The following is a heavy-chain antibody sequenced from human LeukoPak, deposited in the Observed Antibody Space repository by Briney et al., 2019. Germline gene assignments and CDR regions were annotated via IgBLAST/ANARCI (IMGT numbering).Heavy chain of an antibody. Sequence: SETLSLTCAVHGGPFTTYYWSWIRQPPGKGLEWIGDIYHTGTTTYTPSLQSRVTISVDTSKNQFSLRLSSVTAADTAVYYCARVGHPTQRRVLSAVSIPTAGVFDIWGQGTLVTVSS. CDR3: ARVGHPTQRRVLSAVSIPTAGVFDI. CDR2: IYHTGTT. D-gene: IGHD4-17*01. CDR1: GGPFTTYY. J-gene: IGHJ3*02. V-gene: IGHV4-34*01.